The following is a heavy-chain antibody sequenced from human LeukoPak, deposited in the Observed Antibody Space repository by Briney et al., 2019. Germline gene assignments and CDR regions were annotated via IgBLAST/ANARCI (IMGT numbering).Heavy chain of an antibody. CDR1: SFTFSRYW. CDR2: INEGANAK. V-gene: IGHV3-7*01. CDR3: ARVGYNDYDLDY. D-gene: IGHD5-12*01. Sequence: TGGSLRLPCAASSFTFSRYWMSWVRQAPGKGLEWVANINEGANAKYYVDSVKGRFTISRDNAKNSLYLQMNSLRVEDTAVYYCARVGYNDYDLDYWGQGALVTVSS. J-gene: IGHJ4*02.